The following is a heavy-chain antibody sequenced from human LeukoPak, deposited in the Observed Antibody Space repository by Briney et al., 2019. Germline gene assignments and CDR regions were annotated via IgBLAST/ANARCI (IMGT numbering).Heavy chain of an antibody. CDR2: ISAYNGNT. J-gene: IGHJ4*02. Sequence: ASVKVSCKASGYTFTSYGISWVRQAPGQGLEWIGWISAYNGNTNYAQKLQGRVTMTTDTSTSTAYMELRSLGSDDTAVYYCARDRDAHYYGSGSDFDYWGQGTLVTVSS. V-gene: IGHV1-18*01. CDR1: GYTFTSYG. D-gene: IGHD3-10*01. CDR3: ARDRDAHYYGSGSDFDY.